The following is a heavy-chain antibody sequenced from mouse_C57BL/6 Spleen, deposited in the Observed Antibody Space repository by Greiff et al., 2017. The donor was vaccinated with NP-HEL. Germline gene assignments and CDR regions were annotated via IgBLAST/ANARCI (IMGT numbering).Heavy chain of an antibody. CDR2: IDPSDSYT. Sequence: VQLQQPGAELVKPGASVKLSCKASGYTFTSYWMQWVKQRPGQGLEWIGEIDPSDSYTNYNQKFKGKATLTVDTSSSTAYMQLSSLTSEDSAVYYCARGGFDYYLDYWGKGTTLTVSS. CDR3: ARGGFDYYLDY. CDR1: GYTFTSYW. V-gene: IGHV1-50*01. J-gene: IGHJ2*01.